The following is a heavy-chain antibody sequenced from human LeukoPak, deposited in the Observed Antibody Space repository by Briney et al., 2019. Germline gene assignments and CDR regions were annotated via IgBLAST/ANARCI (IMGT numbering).Heavy chain of an antibody. J-gene: IGHJ2*01. CDR1: GYTFTGYY. CDR2: INPNSGGT. Sequence: GASVKVSCKASGYTFTGYYMHWVRQAPGQGLEWMGWINPNSGGTNYAQKFQGRVTMTRDTSISTAYMELSRLRSDDTAVYYCATGITGTTKSYWYFDLWGRGTLVTVSS. V-gene: IGHV1-2*02. D-gene: IGHD1-7*01. CDR3: ATGITGTTKSYWYFDL.